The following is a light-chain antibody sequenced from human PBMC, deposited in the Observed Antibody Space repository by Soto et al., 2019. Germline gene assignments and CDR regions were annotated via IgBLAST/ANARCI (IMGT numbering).Light chain of an antibody. Sequence: DILMTPSPSPSASSGGKGTLSCRASQRVCSNSLACYQQKPGQAPRLLIYGASNRATGIPDRFSGSGSGTDLSPLIIRMVPQDFVAYYCRQYYSRDLFGQGTKVDIK. CDR2: GAS. J-gene: IGKJ1*01. CDR3: RQYYSRDL. CDR1: QRVCSNS. V-gene: IGKV3-20*01.